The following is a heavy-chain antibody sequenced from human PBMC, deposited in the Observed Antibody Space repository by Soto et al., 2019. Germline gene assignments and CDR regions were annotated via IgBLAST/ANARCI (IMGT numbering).Heavy chain of an antibody. CDR3: AKSRVSSSSGMDV. D-gene: IGHD6-13*01. CDR2: ISGSGGST. CDR1: GFTFSSYA. Sequence: EVQLLESGGGLVQPGGSLRLSCAASGFTFSSYAMSWVRQAPGKGLEWVSAISGSGGSTYYADSVKGRFTISRDNSKNPLYLQMNSLRAEDTAVYYCAKSRVSSSSGMDVWGQGTTVTVSS. J-gene: IGHJ6*02. V-gene: IGHV3-23*01.